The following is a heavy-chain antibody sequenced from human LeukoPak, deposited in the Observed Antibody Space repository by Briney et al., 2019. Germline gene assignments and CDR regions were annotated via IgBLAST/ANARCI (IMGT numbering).Heavy chain of an antibody. CDR2: IYTSGST. J-gene: IGHJ5*02. D-gene: IGHD2-2*02. V-gene: IGHV4-4*07. CDR1: GGSISNYY. CDR3: ARGLNVGFCSSTSCYIWFDP. Sequence: SETLSLTCTVSGGSISNYYWNWIRQPAGKGLEGIGHIYTSGSTNYNPSLKSRVTMSIDTSKNQFSLKLSSVTAADTAVYYCARGLNVGFCSSTSCYIWFDPWGQGTLVTVSS.